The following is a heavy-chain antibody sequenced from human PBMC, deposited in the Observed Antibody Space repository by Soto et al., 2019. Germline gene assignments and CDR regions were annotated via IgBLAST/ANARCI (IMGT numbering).Heavy chain of an antibody. CDR1: GFTFSSYW. J-gene: IGHJ4*02. D-gene: IGHD3-16*02. V-gene: IGHV3-7*03. CDR3: ARGRGYDYIWGSYRYLDY. Sequence: GGSLRLSCAASGFTFSSYWMSWVRQAPGKGLEWVANIKQDGTDKYYVGSVKGRFTISRDNAKNSLYLQMNSLRAEDTAVYYCARGRGYDYIWGSYRYLDYWGQGTLVTVSS. CDR2: IKQDGTDK.